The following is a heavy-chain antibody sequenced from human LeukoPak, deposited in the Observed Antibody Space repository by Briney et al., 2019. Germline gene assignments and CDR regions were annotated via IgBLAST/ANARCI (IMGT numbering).Heavy chain of an antibody. CDR1: GYTFTSYG. J-gene: IGHJ4*02. D-gene: IGHD3-22*01. V-gene: IGHV1-69*05. CDR3: ARHTYYYDSSGYDDYDY. Sequence: ASVKVSCKASGYTFTSYGISWVRQAPGQGLEWMGGIIPIFGTANYAQKFQGRVTITTDESTSTAYMELSSLRSEDTAVYYCARHTYYYDSSGYDDYDYWGQGTLVTVSS. CDR2: IIPIFGTA.